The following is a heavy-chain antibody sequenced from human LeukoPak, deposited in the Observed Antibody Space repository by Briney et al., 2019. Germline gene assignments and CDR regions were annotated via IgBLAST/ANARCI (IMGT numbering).Heavy chain of an antibody. Sequence: GGSLRLSCAASGFSFNSYWMHWVRQVPGKGLVWVSRISSDGSTTSYADSVKGRFTISRDNAKNTLYLQMNSLRDEDTAIYYCARAQAVAGTGGFDPWGQGILVTVSS. CDR3: ARAQAVAGTGGFDP. V-gene: IGHV3-74*01. CDR2: ISSDGSTT. D-gene: IGHD6-19*01. J-gene: IGHJ5*02. CDR1: GFSFNSYW.